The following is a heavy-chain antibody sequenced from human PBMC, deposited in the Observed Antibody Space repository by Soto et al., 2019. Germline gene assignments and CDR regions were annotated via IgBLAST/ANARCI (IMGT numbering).Heavy chain of an antibody. J-gene: IGHJ6*02. CDR3: ARLDYSSSSGYYYGMDV. CDR2: IDPSDSYT. D-gene: IGHD6-13*01. Sequence: GESLKISCQGSGYSFTSYWISWVRQMPGKGLEWMGRIDPSDSYTNYSPSFQGHVTISADKSISTAYLQWSSLKASDTAMYYCARLDYSSSSGYYYGMDVWGQGTTVTVSS. CDR1: GYSFTSYW. V-gene: IGHV5-10-1*01.